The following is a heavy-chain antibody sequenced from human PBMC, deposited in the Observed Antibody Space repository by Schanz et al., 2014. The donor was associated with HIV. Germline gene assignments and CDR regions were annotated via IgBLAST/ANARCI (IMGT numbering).Heavy chain of an antibody. CDR1: GYTFINYD. J-gene: IGHJ5*02. CDR2: MNPSTGNS. D-gene: IGHD4-4*01. CDR3: AREKTTLNWFDP. Sequence: QVQLVQSGAEVKKPGSSVKVSCKASGYTFINYDIHWVRQASGLGLEWMGWMNPSTGNSGYAQMFQVRVTMTRDTSTSTAYMELRSLRSDDTAVYYCAREKTTLNWFDPWGQGTLVTVSS. V-gene: IGHV1-8*01.